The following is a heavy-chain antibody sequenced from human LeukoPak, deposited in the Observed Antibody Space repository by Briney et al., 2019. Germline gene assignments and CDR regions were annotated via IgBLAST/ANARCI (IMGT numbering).Heavy chain of an antibody. J-gene: IGHJ4*02. CDR3: ARHGGWFGELSLDY. V-gene: IGHV4-59*08. CDR2: IYYSGST. D-gene: IGHD3-10*01. Sequence: SETLSLTCTVSGGSISSYYWSWIRQPPGKGLEWIGYIYYSGSTNYNPSLKSRVTISVDTSKNQFSLKLSSVTAADTAVYYCARHGGWFGELSLDYWGQGTLVTVSS. CDR1: GGSISSYY.